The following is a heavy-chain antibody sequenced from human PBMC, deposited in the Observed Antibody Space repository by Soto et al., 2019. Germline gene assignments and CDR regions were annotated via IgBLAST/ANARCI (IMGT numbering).Heavy chain of an antibody. V-gene: IGHV4-30-2*01. Sequence: QLQLRESGSGLVKPSQTLSLTCAVSGGSISSGAYSWSWIRQPPGKGLEWIGFVSHSGSTSYNPSLKRRVTVSVDISENQFALKLTSMTTADTAIYLCARWMRSSGYSRAFEMWVQGTMVTVSS. CDR1: GGSISSGAYS. D-gene: IGHD3-22*01. J-gene: IGHJ3*02. CDR2: VSHSGST. CDR3: ARWMRSSGYSRAFEM.